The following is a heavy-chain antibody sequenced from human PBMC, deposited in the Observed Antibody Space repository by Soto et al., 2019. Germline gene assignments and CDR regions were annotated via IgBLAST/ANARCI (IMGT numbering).Heavy chain of an antibody. V-gene: IGHV3-48*01. Sequence: PGGSLRLSCAASGFTFSSYSMNWVRQAPGKGLEWVSYISSSSSTIYYADSVKGRFTISRDNAKNSLYLQMNSLRAEDTAVYYCAFDSTPPNDSSSEFDYWGQGTLVTVSS. CDR1: GFTFSSYS. D-gene: IGHD3-22*01. J-gene: IGHJ4*02. CDR3: AFDSTPPNDSSSEFDY. CDR2: ISSSSSTI.